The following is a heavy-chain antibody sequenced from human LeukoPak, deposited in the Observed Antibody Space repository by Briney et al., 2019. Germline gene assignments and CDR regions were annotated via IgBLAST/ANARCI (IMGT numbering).Heavy chain of an antibody. J-gene: IGHJ3*02. CDR3: ARVRWLQFSAFDI. V-gene: IGHV1-2*04. CDR2: INPNSGGT. CDR1: GYTFTGYY. Sequence: ASVKVSCKASGYTFTGYYMHWVRQAPGQGLEWMGWINPNSGGTNYAQKFQGWVTMTRDTSISTAYMELSRLRSDDTAVYYCARVRWLQFSAFDIWGQGTMVTVSS. D-gene: IGHD5-24*01.